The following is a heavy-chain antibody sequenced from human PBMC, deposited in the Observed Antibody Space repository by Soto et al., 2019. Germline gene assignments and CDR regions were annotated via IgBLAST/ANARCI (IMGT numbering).Heavy chain of an antibody. V-gene: IGHV3-23*01. CDR2: ISGSGGST. CDR3: AKDHYYDSSGYWVPFDY. J-gene: IGHJ4*02. Sequence: GGSLRLSCAASGFTFSSYAMIWVRQAPGEGLEWVSAISGSGGSTYYADSVKGRFTISRDNSKNTLYLQMNSLRAEDTAVYYCAKDHYYDSSGYWVPFDYWGQGTLVTVSS. D-gene: IGHD3-22*01. CDR1: GFTFSSYA.